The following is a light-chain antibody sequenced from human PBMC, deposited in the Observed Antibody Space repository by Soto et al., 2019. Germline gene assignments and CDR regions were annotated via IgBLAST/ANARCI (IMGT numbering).Light chain of an antibody. Sequence: EIVLTQSPATLSLSPGERATLSCGASQSLTSSYLAWYQQRPGLAPRLLIYDASSRATGIPDRFGGSGSGTDFTHTISRLEPEDFAMYYCQQYGTSPYTFGQGTKLEIK. J-gene: IGKJ2*01. CDR1: QSLTSSY. CDR3: QQYGTSPYT. V-gene: IGKV3D-20*01. CDR2: DAS.